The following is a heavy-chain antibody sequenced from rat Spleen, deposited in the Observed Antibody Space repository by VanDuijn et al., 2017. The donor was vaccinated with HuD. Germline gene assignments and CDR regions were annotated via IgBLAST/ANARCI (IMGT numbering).Heavy chain of an antibody. J-gene: IGHJ4*01. CDR2: ISYEGRST. CDR3: ARPDSAIYVMDA. V-gene: IGHV5-22*01. D-gene: IGHD4-3*01. CDR1: GFTFSNYD. Sequence: EVQLVESGGGLVQPGRSMKLSCAASGFTFSNYDMAWVRQAPPKGLEWVASISYEGRSTYYGDSVKGRFTISRDNVKGTLYLQVNSLRSEDTATYYCARPDSAIYVMDAWGQGASVTVSS.